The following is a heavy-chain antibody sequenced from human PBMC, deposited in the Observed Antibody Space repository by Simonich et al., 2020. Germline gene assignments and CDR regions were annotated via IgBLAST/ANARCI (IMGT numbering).Heavy chain of an antibody. Sequence: EVQLVESGGGLVQPGGSLRLSCAASGFTFSSYWMSWVRQAPGKGLEWVANIKQDGSEKNYVDSGKGRFTISRDNAKNSLYLQMNSLRAEDTAVYYWARDGLGTAYYYYMDVWGKGTTVTVSS. J-gene: IGHJ6*03. D-gene: IGHD7-27*01. CDR1: GFTFSSYW. CDR3: ARDGLGTAYYYYMDV. CDR2: IKQDGSEK. V-gene: IGHV3-7*01.